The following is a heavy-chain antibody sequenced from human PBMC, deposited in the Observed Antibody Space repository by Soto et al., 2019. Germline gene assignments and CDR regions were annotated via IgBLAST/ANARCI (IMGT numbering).Heavy chain of an antibody. CDR1: GGCISSSSYY. Sequence: TCTVSGGCISSSSYYWGWIRQPPGKGLEWIGSIYYSGSTYYNPSLKSRVTISVDTSKNQFSLKLSSVTAADTAVYYCARQQVPWQNSSSCYVGQHYYGMHVWGQGTTV. V-gene: IGHV4-39*01. CDR2: IYYSGST. J-gene: IGHJ6*02. CDR3: ARQQVPWQNSSSCYVGQHYYGMHV. D-gene: IGHD2-2*01.